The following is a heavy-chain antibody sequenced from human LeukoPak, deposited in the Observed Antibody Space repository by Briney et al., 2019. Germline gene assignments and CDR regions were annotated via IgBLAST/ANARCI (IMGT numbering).Heavy chain of an antibody. V-gene: IGHV3-30*18. D-gene: IGHD6-13*01. CDR2: ISYDRSNK. J-gene: IGHJ4*02. Sequence: PGGSLRLSCAASGFTFSSYGMHWVRQAPGKGLEWVAVISYDRSNKYYADSVKGRFTISRDNSKNTLYLQMNSLRAEDTAVYYCAKGYSSSWYYFDYWGQGTLVTVSS. CDR3: AKGYSSSWYYFDY. CDR1: GFTFSSYG.